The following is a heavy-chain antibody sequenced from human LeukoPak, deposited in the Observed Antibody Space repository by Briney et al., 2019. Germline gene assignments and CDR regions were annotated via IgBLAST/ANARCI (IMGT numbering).Heavy chain of an antibody. CDR3: ARGSHYYDSSALDY. J-gene: IGHJ4*02. CDR1: GGSISSYY. D-gene: IGHD3-22*01. V-gene: IGHV4-59*01. CDR2: IYYSGST. Sequence: SETLSLTCTVSGGSISSYYWSWIRQPPGKGLEWIGYIYYSGSTNYNPSLKSRVTISVDTSKNQFSLKLSSVTAADTAVYYCARGSHYYDSSALDYWGQGTLVTVSS.